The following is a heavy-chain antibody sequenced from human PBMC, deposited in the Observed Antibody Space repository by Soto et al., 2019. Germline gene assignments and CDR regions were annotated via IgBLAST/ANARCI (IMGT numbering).Heavy chain of an antibody. CDR3: PRVGGYYGDYPNLDY. V-gene: IGHV4-38-2*01. Sequence: TLALTCAVSGYSISSGYYWGWIRQPPGKGMEWMGSIYHSGSTYYNPSLKSRVTISVDSSKRQFSLRLSSVTAADTALYYCPRVGGYYGDYPNLDYRGQAALDTV. CDR2: IYHSGST. D-gene: IGHD4-17*01. J-gene: IGHJ4*02. CDR1: GYSISSGYY.